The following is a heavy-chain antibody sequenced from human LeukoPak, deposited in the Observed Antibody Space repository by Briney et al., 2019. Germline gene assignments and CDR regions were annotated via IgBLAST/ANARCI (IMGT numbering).Heavy chain of an antibody. CDR3: ARYSGGFVDY. J-gene: IGHJ4*02. Sequence: SETLSLTCTVSGSSISSGDYSWSWIRQPPGKGLEWIGYIYYSGSTYYNPSLKSRVTISVDTSKNQFSLKLSSVTAADTAVYYCARYSGGFVDYWGQGTLVTVSS. V-gene: IGHV4-30-4*08. D-gene: IGHD6-19*01. CDR2: IYYSGST. CDR1: GSSISSGDYS.